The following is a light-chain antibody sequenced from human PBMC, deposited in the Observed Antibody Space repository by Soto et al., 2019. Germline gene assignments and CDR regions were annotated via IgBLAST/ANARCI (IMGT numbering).Light chain of an antibody. CDR3: QQYNSYSQT. J-gene: IGKJ1*01. Sequence: DIQMTQSPSTLSASVGDRVTITCRASQSISSWLAWYQQKPGKAPKLLIYKASSLESGVPSRFSGSGSGTEFTLTITSLQPDDFATYYCQQYNSYSQTFGQGTTVEIK. V-gene: IGKV1-5*03. CDR1: QSISSW. CDR2: KAS.